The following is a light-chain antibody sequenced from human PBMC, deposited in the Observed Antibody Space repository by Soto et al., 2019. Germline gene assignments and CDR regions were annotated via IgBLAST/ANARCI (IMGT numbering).Light chain of an antibody. CDR1: QTILNRSNNKNS. CDR3: QQYYSPPPT. V-gene: IGKV4-1*01. Sequence: DIVMTQYPDSLAVSLGERATINCKSSQTILNRSNNKNSLAWYQQKPGQPPKLLIYWASTRESGVPDRFTGSGSGADFTLTISSLQAEDVAVYYCQQYYSPPPTFGQGTKVEIK. J-gene: IGKJ1*01. CDR2: WAS.